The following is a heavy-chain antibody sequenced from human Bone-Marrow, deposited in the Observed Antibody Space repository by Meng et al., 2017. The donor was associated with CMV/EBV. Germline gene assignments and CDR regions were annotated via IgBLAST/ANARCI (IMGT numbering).Heavy chain of an antibody. Sequence: ASVKVSCKASGYTFTSYDINWVRQATGQGLEWMGWMNPNSGNTGYAQKFQGRVTMTRNTSISTAYMELSSLRSEDTAVYYCARGEGYDYGDSFDYWAHGTLVTVSS. D-gene: IGHD4-17*01. CDR2: MNPNSGNT. J-gene: IGHJ4*01. CDR3: ARGEGYDYGDSFDY. V-gene: IGHV1-8*01. CDR1: GYTFTSYD.